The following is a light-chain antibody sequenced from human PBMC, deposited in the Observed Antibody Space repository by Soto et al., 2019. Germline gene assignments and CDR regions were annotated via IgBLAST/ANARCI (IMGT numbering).Light chain of an antibody. J-gene: IGLJ2*01. CDR3: ETWDSSLSAVV. CDR1: SSNIEGNL. CDR2: DNN. V-gene: IGLV1-51*01. Sequence: QAVLTQPPSVSAAPGQKVTISCSGSSSNIEGNLVSWYQQFPRTAPKLLIYDNNQRPLQTPDRFSGSKSGTSATLDITGLQAGDEADYYCETWDSSLSAVVFGGGTKVTVL.